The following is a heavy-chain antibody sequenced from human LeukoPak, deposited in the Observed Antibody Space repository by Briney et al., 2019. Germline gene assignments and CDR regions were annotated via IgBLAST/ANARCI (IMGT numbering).Heavy chain of an antibody. J-gene: IGHJ4*02. CDR3: ARGLYYYDSSGYHHFDY. CDR1: GFTFSSYD. D-gene: IGHD3-22*01. V-gene: IGHV3-13*01. CDR2: IGTAGDT. Sequence: GGSLRLSCAASGFTFSSYDMHWVRQATGKGLEWVSAIGTAGDTYYPGSVKGRFTISRENAKNSLYLQMNSLRAGDTAVYYCARGLYYYDSSGYHHFDYWGQGTLVTVSS.